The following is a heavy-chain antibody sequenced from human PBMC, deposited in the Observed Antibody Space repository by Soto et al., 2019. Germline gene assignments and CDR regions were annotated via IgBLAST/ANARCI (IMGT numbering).Heavy chain of an antibody. V-gene: IGHV4-34*01. CDR3: ARNKVRFLERYYYYYGMDG. CDR1: GGSFSGYY. CDR2: INHSGST. D-gene: IGHD3-3*01. J-gene: IGHJ6*02. Sequence: PSETLSLTCAVYGGSFSGYYWSWIRQPPGKGLEWIGEINHSGSTNYNPSLKSRVTISVDTSKNQFSLKLSSVTAADTAVYYCARNKVRFLERYYYYYGMDGWGQGTTVTV.